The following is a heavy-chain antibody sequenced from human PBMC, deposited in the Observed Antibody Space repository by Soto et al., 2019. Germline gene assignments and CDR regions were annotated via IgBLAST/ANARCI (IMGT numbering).Heavy chain of an antibody. Sequence: TLSLTCAISGDSVSGNSAAWNWIRQSPSRGLEWPGRTYYRSKWYNDYAVSVKSRITINPDTSKNQFSLQLNSVTPEDTAVYYCASQRYSGSYYYYYGMDVWGQGTTVTVSS. CDR3: ASQRYSGSYYYYYGMDV. V-gene: IGHV6-1*01. CDR2: TYYRSKWYN. CDR1: GDSVSGNSAA. J-gene: IGHJ6*02. D-gene: IGHD1-26*01.